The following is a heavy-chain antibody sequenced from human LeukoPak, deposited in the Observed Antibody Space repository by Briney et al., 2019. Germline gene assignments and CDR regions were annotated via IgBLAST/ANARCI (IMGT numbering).Heavy chain of an antibody. CDR3: AREGRFAAYFYYMDV. D-gene: IGHD2-15*01. Sequence: GGSLRLSCAASEFTFSDYEMNWVRQAPGKGLEWVSYISESGSTLDYADSVKGRFSISRDNAKNLLFLHMNSLRAEDTGIYHCAREGRFAAYFYYMDVWGKGTTVTISS. V-gene: IGHV3-48*03. J-gene: IGHJ6*03. CDR2: ISESGSTL. CDR1: EFTFSDYE.